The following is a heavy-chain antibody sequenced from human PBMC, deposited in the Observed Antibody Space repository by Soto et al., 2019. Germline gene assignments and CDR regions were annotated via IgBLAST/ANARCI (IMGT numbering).Heavy chain of an antibody. CDR1: GFTFNRYS. D-gene: IGHD3-22*01. CDR2: VTSSSSSM. V-gene: IGHV3-21*01. Sequence: GGSLRLSCAASGFTFNRYSMNWVRQAPGKGLEWVSSVTSSSSSMLYADSVKGRFTISRDDAKDSLFLQMNSLRADDTAVYYCAREADFASSGYVLDYWGQGTLDTVSS. J-gene: IGHJ4*02. CDR3: AREADFASSGYVLDY.